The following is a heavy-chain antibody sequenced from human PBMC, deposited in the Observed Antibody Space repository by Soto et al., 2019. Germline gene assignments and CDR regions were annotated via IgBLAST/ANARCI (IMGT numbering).Heavy chain of an antibody. CDR2: IYYTGDT. CDR1: GGSISNYY. J-gene: IGHJ4*02. Sequence: QVQLQESGPGLVKPSETLSLTCTVSGGSISNYYWSWIRQPPGKGLEWIGYIYYTGDTTYNPSLKSRVTISVDTSKNQFSLKLSSVTAADTAVYYCASGTTGGSFDYWGQGTLVTVSS. D-gene: IGHD1-1*01. V-gene: IGHV4-59*12. CDR3: ASGTTGGSFDY.